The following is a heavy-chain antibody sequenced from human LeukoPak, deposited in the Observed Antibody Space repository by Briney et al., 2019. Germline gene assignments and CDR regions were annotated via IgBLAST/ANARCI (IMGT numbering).Heavy chain of an antibody. CDR2: IIPIFGTA. Sequence: ASVKVSCKASGGTFSSHAISWVRQAPGQGLEWMGGIIPIFGTANYAQKFQGRVTITADESTSTAYMELSSLRSEDTAVYYCARVGIVVVPAVRGAFDIWGQGTMVTVSS. CDR1: GGTFSSHA. J-gene: IGHJ3*02. D-gene: IGHD2-2*01. CDR3: ARVGIVVVPAVRGAFDI. V-gene: IGHV1-69*13.